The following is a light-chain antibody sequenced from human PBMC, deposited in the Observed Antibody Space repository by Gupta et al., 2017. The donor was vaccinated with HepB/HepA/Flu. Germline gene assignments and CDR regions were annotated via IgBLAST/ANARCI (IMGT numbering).Light chain of an antibody. CDR1: SSVVVYNDY. CDR2: DVS. V-gene: IGLV2-14*03. J-gene: IGLJ2*01. Sequence: QSALTQPASASGSPGQSIPISCTGTSSVVVYNDYVSWYQHHPGKAPKLMIYDVSNRPSGVSNRFSGSKSGNTASLTISGLQAEDEADYYCSSYTRTSTLVFGGGTKLTVL. CDR3: SSYTRTSTLV.